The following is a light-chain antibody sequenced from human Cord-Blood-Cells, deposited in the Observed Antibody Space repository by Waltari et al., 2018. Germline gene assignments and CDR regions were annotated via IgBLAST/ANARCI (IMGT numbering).Light chain of an antibody. CDR3: QQYNNWLT. CDR2: GAS. Sequence: LSVSPGERATLSCRASQSVSSNLAWYQQKPGQAPRLLIYGASTRATGIPARFSGSGSGTEFTLTISSLQSEDFAVYYCQQYNNWLTFGGGTKVEIK. CDR1: QSVSSN. J-gene: IGKJ4*01. V-gene: IGKV3-15*01.